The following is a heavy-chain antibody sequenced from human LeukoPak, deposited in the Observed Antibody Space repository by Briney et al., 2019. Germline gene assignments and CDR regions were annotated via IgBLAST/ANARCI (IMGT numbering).Heavy chain of an antibody. D-gene: IGHD6-19*01. CDR1: GYIFTGYY. V-gene: IGHV1-2*02. CDR3: ARDSVTGTADY. CDR2: INPKSGDT. Sequence: ASVKVSCKASGYIFTGYYMHWVRQAPGQGLEWMGWINPKSGDTHYARKFQGRVTMTRDTSISTAYMELSRLRSDDTAVYYCARDSVTGTADYWGQGTLVTVSS. J-gene: IGHJ4*02.